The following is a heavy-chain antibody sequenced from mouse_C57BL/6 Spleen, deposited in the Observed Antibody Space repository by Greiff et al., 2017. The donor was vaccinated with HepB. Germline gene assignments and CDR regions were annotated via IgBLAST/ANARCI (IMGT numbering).Heavy chain of an antibody. D-gene: IGHD2-2*01. CDR2: IDPSDSYT. CDR1: GYTFTSYW. Sequence: QVQLQQSGAELVMPGASVKLSCKASGYTFTSYWMHWVKQRPGQGLEWIGEIDPSDSYTNYNQKFKGKSTLTVDKSSSTAYMQLSSLTSEDSAVYYCARREVTMVMVDYWGQGTSVTVSS. J-gene: IGHJ4*01. V-gene: IGHV1-69*01. CDR3: ARREVTMVMVDY.